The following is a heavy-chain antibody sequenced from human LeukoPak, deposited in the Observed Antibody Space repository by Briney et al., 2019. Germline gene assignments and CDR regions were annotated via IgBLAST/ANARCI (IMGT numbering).Heavy chain of an antibody. CDR1: GFTFSNSW. CDR2: IKEDGSDK. V-gene: IGHV3-7*01. CDR3: VRESDVWSGPGIGRPLDV. Sequence: GGSLRLSCLASGFTFSNSWMTWVRQAPGRGLEWVANIKEDGSDKQYVDSVRGRFTISRGNAKNSVSLQMDGLRAEDTAVYHCVRESDVWSGPGIGRPLDVWGKGTTVTVSS. D-gene: IGHD3-3*01. J-gene: IGHJ6*04.